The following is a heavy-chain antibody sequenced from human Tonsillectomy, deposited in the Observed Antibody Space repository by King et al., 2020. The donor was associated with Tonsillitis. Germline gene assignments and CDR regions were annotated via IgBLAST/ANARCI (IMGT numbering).Heavy chain of an antibody. Sequence: VQLVESGGGLVKPGGSLRLSCAASGFTFSSYSMNWVRQAPGKGLEWVSSISSSSSYIYYADSVKGRFTISRGNAKNSLYLQMNSLRAEDTAVYYCARVDGITIWTWGQGTLVTVSS. V-gene: IGHV3-21*01. J-gene: IGHJ4*02. CDR3: ARVDGITIWT. CDR2: ISSSSSYI. D-gene: IGHD3-10*01. CDR1: GFTFSSYS.